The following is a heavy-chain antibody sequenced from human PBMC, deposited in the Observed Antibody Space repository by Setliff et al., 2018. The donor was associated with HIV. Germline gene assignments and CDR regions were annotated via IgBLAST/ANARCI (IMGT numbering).Heavy chain of an antibody. V-gene: IGHV4-4*07. CDR3: ARDRHYSGLGSYGP. CDR2: IFRSGTT. J-gene: IGHJ5*02. CDR1: GGSFGDYH. Sequence: SETLSLTCTIAGGSFGDYHWSWIRQPAGRGLEWIGRIFRSGTTDYKFSLKSRVTISIDTSRNQFSLRLTSVTAEDTAVYYCARDRHYSGLGSYGPWGPGTLVTVSS. D-gene: IGHD3-10*01.